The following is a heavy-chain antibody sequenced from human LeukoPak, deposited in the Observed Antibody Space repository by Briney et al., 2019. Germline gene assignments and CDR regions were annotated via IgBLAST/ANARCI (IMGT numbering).Heavy chain of an antibody. J-gene: IGHJ4*02. D-gene: IGHD2-21*01. V-gene: IGHV4-59*01. Sequence: PSETLSLTCTVSGESISGFYWTWIRQPPGKGLEWIGYIYYSGSTNYNPSLKSRATISVDTSKNQFSLRLSSVTAADTAVYYCARGVVIAPQTFDYWGQGTLVTVSS. CDR2: IYYSGST. CDR3: ARGVVIAPQTFDY. CDR1: GESISGFY.